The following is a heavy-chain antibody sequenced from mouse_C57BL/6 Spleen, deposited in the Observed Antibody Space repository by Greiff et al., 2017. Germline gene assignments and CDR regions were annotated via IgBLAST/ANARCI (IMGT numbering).Heavy chain of an antibody. D-gene: IGHD4-1*01. J-gene: IGHJ3*01. CDR1: GFTFSSYA. V-gene: IGHV5-9-1*02. CDR2: ISSGGDYI. CDR3: TRGPNWGGD. Sequence: EVMLVESGEGLVKPGGSLKLSCAASGFTFSSYAMSWVRQTPEKRLEWVAYISSGGDYIYYADTVKGRCTISRDNARNTLYLQMSSLKAEDAAMYYCTRGPNWGGDWGQGTLVTVSA.